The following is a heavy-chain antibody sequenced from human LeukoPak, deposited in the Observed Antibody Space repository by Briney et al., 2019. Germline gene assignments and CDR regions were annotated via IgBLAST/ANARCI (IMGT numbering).Heavy chain of an antibody. CDR3: ARRMVRGFPVK. CDR2: INHSGST. Sequence: SETLSLTCAVSGGSFSGYYWSWIRQPPGKGLEWIGEINHSGSTNYNPSLKSRVTISVDTSKNQFSLKLSSVTAADMAVYYCARRMVRGFPVKWGQGTLVTVSS. D-gene: IGHD3-10*01. CDR1: GGSFSGYY. J-gene: IGHJ4*02. V-gene: IGHV4-34*01.